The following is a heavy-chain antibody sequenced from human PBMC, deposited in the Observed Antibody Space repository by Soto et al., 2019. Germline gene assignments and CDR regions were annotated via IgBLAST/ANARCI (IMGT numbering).Heavy chain of an antibody. D-gene: IGHD5-18*01. V-gene: IGHV3-64D*06. CDR3: ARDQPGYSYGYGLGY. J-gene: IGHJ4*02. CDR1: RFTFSDYA. Sequence: GGSLRLSCSASRFTFSDYAMHWVRQAPGKGLQYVSAISYNGIDTYYADSVKGRFTISRDNSNNALYLQMSSLRPEDTAVYYYARDQPGYSYGYGLGYWGQGTLVTVSS. CDR2: ISYNGIDT.